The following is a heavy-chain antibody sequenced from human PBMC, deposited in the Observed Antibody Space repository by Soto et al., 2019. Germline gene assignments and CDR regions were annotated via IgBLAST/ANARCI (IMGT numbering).Heavy chain of an antibody. Sequence: SVKVSCKASGGTFSSYAISWVRQAPGQGLEWMGGIIPIFGTANYAQKFQGRVTITADESTSTAYMELSSLRSEDTAVYYCATDREYRTGGRCYYTDGFDHWGQGTLVTVSS. J-gene: IGHJ4*02. CDR1: GGTFSSYA. V-gene: IGHV1-69*13. D-gene: IGHD2-8*02. CDR3: ATDREYRTGGRCYYTDGFDH. CDR2: IIPIFGTA.